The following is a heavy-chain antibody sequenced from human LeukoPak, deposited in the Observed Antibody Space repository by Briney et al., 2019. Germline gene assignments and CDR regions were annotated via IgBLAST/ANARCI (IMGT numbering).Heavy chain of an antibody. CDR1: GGTLSSYA. CDR3: ARDPGVYDSSGLFDY. V-gene: IGHV1-69*04. CDR2: IIPILGIA. D-gene: IGHD3-22*01. J-gene: IGHJ4*02. Sequence: GSSVKVSCKASGGTLSSYAISWVRQAPGQGLEWMGRIIPILGIANYAQRFQGRVTITADKSTSTAYMELSSLRSEDTAVYYCARDPGVYDSSGLFDYWGQGTLVTVSS.